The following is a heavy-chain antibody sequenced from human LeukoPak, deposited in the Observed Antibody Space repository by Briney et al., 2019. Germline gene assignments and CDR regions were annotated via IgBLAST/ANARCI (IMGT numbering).Heavy chain of an antibody. D-gene: IGHD1-7*01. J-gene: IGHJ4*02. CDR2: INHDGNGK. CDR3: ARSPATGTTDF. CDR1: GFTFSDYW. V-gene: IGHV3-7*01. Sequence: GGSLRLSCAVSGFTFSDYWMSWVRQPPGKGLEWVANINHDGNGKYYVDSVMGRFTISRDNAKNSLYLQMNSLSVEDTAVYFCARSPATGTTDFWGQGTLVTVSS.